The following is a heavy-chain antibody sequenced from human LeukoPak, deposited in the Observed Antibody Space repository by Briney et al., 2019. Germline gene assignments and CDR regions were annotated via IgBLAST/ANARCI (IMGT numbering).Heavy chain of an antibody. V-gene: IGHV3-23*01. CDR2: ISGSGGST. J-gene: IGHJ5*02. CDR3: AKRGGTKYYYDSSGSS. Sequence: GGSLRLSCAASGFTFSSYAMSWVRQAPGKGLEWVSAISGSGGSTYYADSVKGRFTISRDNSKNTLYLQMNSLRAEDTAVYYCAKRGGTKYYYDSSGSSWGQGTLVTVSS. CDR1: GFTFSSYA. D-gene: IGHD3-22*01.